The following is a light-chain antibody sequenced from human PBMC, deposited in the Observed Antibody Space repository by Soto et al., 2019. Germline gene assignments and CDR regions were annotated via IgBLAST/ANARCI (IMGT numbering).Light chain of an antibody. Sequence: EIVMTQSPATLSVSPGERATLSCRASQSVGSSLAWYQQKPGQAPRLLIYGASTRATGIPARFSGSGSGTEFTLTISSLQSEDFAVYSCQQYNHWPPLTFGRGTKVDIK. V-gene: IGKV3-15*01. CDR3: QQYNHWPPLT. J-gene: IGKJ3*01. CDR1: QSVGSS. CDR2: GAS.